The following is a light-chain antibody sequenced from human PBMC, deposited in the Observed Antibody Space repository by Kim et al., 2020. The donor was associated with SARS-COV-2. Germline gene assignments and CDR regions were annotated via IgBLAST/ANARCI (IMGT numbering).Light chain of an antibody. CDR2: SAS. V-gene: IGKV1-39*01. J-gene: IGKJ1*01. Sequence: DIQMTQSPSSLSASVGDRVTITCRASQSISVSLNWYQHKPGKAPKLLIYSASTLQSGLPSRFTGSGSGTDFTLTLSSLQPDDFATYYCQQSYGNPWTFGQGTKVDIK. CDR3: QQSYGNPWT. CDR1: QSISVS.